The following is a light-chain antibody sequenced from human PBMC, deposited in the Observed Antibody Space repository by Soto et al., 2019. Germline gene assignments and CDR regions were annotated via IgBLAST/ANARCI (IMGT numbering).Light chain of an antibody. CDR3: SSYAGSNNLV. CDR1: SSDVGGYNY. CDR2: EVS. V-gene: IGLV2-8*01. Sequence: QSALTQPPSASGSPGQSVTISCTGTSSDVGGYNYVSWYQQHPGKAPKLMIYEVSKRLSGVPDRFSGSKSGNTASLTVSGIQAEDEADYYCSSYAGSNNLVFGGGTNLTVL. J-gene: IGLJ3*02.